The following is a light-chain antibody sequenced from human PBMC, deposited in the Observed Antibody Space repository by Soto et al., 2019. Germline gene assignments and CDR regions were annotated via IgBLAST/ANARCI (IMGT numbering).Light chain of an antibody. CDR2: EVS. CDR3: SSYTITSTYV. Sequence: QSALTQPASVSGSPGQSITISCIGTSSDVGGYNYVSWYQQHPGKAPKLMIYEVSDRPSGVSNRFSGSKSGNTASLTISGLQAEDEADYYCSSYTITSTYVFGTGTKV. J-gene: IGLJ1*01. CDR1: SSDVGGYNY. V-gene: IGLV2-14*01.